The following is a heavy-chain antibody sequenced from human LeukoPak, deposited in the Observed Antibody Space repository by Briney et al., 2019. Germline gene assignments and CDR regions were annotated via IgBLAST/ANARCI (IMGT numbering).Heavy chain of an antibody. D-gene: IGHD3-22*01. V-gene: IGHV3-74*01. Sequence: PGGSLRLSCAASGFTFSSYSMNWVRQAPGKGLVWVSRINSDGSSTSYADSVKGRFTISRDNAKNTLYLQMNSLRAEDTAVYYCARDGYYYDSSGYGYYYYYGMDVWGQGTTVTVSS. CDR1: GFTFSSYS. CDR2: INSDGSST. CDR3: ARDGYYYDSSGYGYYYYYGMDV. J-gene: IGHJ6*02.